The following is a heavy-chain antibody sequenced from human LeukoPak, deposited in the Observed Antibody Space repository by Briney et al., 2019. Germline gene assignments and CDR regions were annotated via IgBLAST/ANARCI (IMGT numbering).Heavy chain of an antibody. Sequence: ASVKVSCKASGYTFTRHYMNWVRQATGQGLEWMGWMNPNSGNTGYAQKFQGRVTITRNTSISTAYMELSSLRSEDTAVYYCARGIRTFDYWGQGTLVTVSS. D-gene: IGHD2-2*02. J-gene: IGHJ4*02. CDR3: ARGIRTFDY. CDR2: MNPNSGNT. CDR1: GYTFTRHY. V-gene: IGHV1-8*03.